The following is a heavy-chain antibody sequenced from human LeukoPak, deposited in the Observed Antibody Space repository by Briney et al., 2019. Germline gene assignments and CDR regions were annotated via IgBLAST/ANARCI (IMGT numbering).Heavy chain of an antibody. Sequence: GGSLRLSCAGSGFTFSLYSMHWVRQAPGKGLEWVSSISNSGSDIYYRDSVKGRFTISRDNSKNTLVLQLNSPRAEDTAVYYCAKDPTDFDSSGQTYFDYWGQGTLVTVSS. CDR3: AKDPTDFDSSGQTYFDY. CDR1: GFTFSLYS. D-gene: IGHD3-22*01. CDR2: ISNSGSDI. J-gene: IGHJ4*02. V-gene: IGHV3-21*04.